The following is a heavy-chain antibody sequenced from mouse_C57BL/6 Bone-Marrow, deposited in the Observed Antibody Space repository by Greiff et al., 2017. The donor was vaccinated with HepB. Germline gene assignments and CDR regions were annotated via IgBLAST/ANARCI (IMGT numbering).Heavy chain of an antibody. J-gene: IGHJ3*01. Sequence: EVQLQQSGTVLARPGASVKMSCKTSGYTFTSYWMHWVKQRPGQGLAWIGAIYPGNSDTSYNQKFKGKAKLTAVTSASTAYMELSSLTNEDSAVYYCTGRYSNFSWFAYWGQGTLVTVSA. V-gene: IGHV1-5*01. CDR2: IYPGNSDT. D-gene: IGHD2-5*01. CDR1: GYTFTSYW. CDR3: TGRYSNFSWFAY.